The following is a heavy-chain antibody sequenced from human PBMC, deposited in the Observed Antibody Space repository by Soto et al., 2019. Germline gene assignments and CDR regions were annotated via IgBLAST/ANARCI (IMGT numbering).Heavy chain of an antibody. Sequence: ASVKVSCKASGGTFSSDAISWVRQAPGQGLEWMGGIIPIFGTANYAQKFQGRVTITADKSTSTAYMELSSLRSEDTAVYYCARGPKSGWYYFGYWGQGTLVTVSS. CDR2: IIPIFGTA. D-gene: IGHD6-19*01. J-gene: IGHJ4*02. CDR1: GGTFSSDA. CDR3: ARGPKSGWYYFGY. V-gene: IGHV1-69*06.